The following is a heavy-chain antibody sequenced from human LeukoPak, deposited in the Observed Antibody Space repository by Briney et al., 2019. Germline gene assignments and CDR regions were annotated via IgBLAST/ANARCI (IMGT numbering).Heavy chain of an antibody. CDR1: GYTFTLHH. J-gene: IGHJ4*02. D-gene: IGHD1-1*01. V-gene: IGHV1-8*01. CDR3: ARGRPTNLNGIY. Sequence: GASVKVSCKASGYTFTLHHINGVRQATGRGGERMGWMNRESGHTKYAHSFQGRVTMTWNTSINTAYMELSSLRSDDTAVYYCARGRPTNLNGIYWGQGTLVTVSS. CDR2: MNRESGHT.